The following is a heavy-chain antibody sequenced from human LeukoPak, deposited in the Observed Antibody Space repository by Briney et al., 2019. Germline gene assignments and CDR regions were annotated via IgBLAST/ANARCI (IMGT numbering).Heavy chain of an antibody. CDR1: GYTFTGYY. CDR3: ARFSGWYLHYFDY. CDR2: INPNSGGT. Sequence: GASVKVSCKASGYTFTGYYMHWVRQAPGQGLEWMGWINPNSGGTNYAQKFQGRVTMTRDTSISTAYMELSRLTSDDTAVYYCARFSGWYLHYFDYWGQGTLVTVSS. J-gene: IGHJ4*02. V-gene: IGHV1-2*02. D-gene: IGHD6-19*01.